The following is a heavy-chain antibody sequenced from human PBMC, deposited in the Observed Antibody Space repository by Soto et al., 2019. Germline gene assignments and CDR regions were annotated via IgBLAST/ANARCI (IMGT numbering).Heavy chain of an antibody. CDR3: ARGGAVGVAGSAACDM. CDR1: GYPVTAYY. Sequence: QLHLVQSGAVVKKPGASVTVSCSASGYPVTAYYMHWVRQAPGRGLEWMGGINPATGAGKYTQTGQGRVTMTRATSTSTVFTELSGVTSADTAVVFCARGGAVGVAGSAACDMWGPGTVVTVS. CDR2: INPATGAG. V-gene: IGHV1-2*02. J-gene: IGHJ3*02. D-gene: IGHD3-3*01.